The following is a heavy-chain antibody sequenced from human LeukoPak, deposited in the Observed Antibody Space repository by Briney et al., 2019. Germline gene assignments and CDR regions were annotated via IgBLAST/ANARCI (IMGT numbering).Heavy chain of an antibody. CDR2: IIPIFGTA. Sequence: ASVKVSCKASGGTFSSYAISWVRQAPGQGLEWMGGIIPIFGTANYAQKLQGRVTITADESTSTAYMELSSLRSEDTAVYYCARRDLDWSIHAFDIWGQGTMVTVSS. CDR1: GGTFSSYA. J-gene: IGHJ3*02. V-gene: IGHV1-69*01. D-gene: IGHD3/OR15-3a*01. CDR3: ARRDLDWSIHAFDI.